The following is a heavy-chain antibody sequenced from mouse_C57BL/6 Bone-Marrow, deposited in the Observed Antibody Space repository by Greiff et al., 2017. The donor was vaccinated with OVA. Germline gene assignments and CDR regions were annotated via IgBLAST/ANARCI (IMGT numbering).Heavy chain of an antibody. J-gene: IGHJ4*01. D-gene: IGHD1-1*01. CDR2: ISGGGGNT. CDR1: GFTFSSYT. CDR3: AKDYYGKRAMDY. Sequence: EVQGVESGGGLVKPGGSLKLSCAASGFTFSSYTMSWVRQTPEKRLEWVATISGGGGNTYYPDSVKGRFTISRDNAKNTLYLQMSSLRSEDTALYYCAKDYYGKRAMDYWGQGTSVTVSS. V-gene: IGHV5-9*01.